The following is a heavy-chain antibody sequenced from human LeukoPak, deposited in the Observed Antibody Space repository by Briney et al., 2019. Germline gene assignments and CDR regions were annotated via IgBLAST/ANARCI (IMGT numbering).Heavy chain of an antibody. J-gene: IGHJ4*02. V-gene: IGHV4-59*01. CDR1: GDSLRSYY. CDR3: ARALTPGYCGGATCCYFDF. D-gene: IGHD2-15*01. CDR2: IYYSVST. Sequence: PSETVSLTCTLSGDSLRSYYGSWIRQPPGQGLEWIGYIYYSVSTNSNPSLRSRVAISVDTSKNQFSLKETSVTAADTAVYYCARALTPGYCGGATCCYFDFWGQGTLVTVSS.